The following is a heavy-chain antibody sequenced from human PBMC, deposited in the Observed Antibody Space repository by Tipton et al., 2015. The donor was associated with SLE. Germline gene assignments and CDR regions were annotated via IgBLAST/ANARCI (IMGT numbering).Heavy chain of an antibody. V-gene: IGHV3-21*04. Sequence: SLRLSCAASGFTFNTHSMIWVRQAPGKGLEWVSFISGGSTYIYYADSVKGRFTISRDNANNSLYLQINSLRAEDTALYYCAREALSGNYGYFDHWGQGTLVTVSS. CDR3: AREALSGNYGYFDH. J-gene: IGHJ4*02. CDR2: ISGGSTYI. D-gene: IGHD1-26*01. CDR1: GFTFNTHS.